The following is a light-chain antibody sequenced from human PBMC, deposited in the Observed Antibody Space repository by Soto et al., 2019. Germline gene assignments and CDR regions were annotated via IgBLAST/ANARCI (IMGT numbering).Light chain of an antibody. CDR2: DAS. J-gene: IGKJ4*01. CDR3: QQRSNWPSA. V-gene: IGKV3-11*01. CDR1: QSVSGY. Sequence: EIVLTQSPATLSLSPGNRATLSCRASQSVSGYLAWYQQKPGQAPRLLIYDASNRATGIPARFSGSGSGTDFSLTITCLAPEDFAVYYCQQRSNWPSAFGGGTKVEI.